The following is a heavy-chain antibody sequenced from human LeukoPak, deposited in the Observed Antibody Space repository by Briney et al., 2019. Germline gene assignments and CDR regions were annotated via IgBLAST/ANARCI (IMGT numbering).Heavy chain of an antibody. V-gene: IGHV3-11*01. CDR3: ARIGVEMSTVLLDY. CDR2: ISRSGISI. CDR1: GFTLSDYY. J-gene: IGHJ4*02. Sequence: GGSLRLSCAASGFTLSDYYMTWIRQAPGKGLEGVSFISRSGISIYYADSVKGRFTISKDNDKNSLYMQMNSLAAEDTAVYYCARIGVEMSTVLLDYWGQGILVTVSS. D-gene: IGHD5-24*01.